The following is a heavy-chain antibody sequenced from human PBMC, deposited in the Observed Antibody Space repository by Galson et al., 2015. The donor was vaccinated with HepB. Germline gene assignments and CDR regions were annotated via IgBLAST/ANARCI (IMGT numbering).Heavy chain of an antibody. CDR2: INPSGGST. J-gene: IGHJ2*01. CDR1: GYTFTTYY. Sequence: SVKVSCKASGYTFTTYYMHWVRQAPGQGLEWMGLINPSGGSTNYAQKFQGRVTMTRDTSTSTVYMELSSLRSEDTAVYYCALRGYNYGHWYFDLWGRGTLVTVSS. CDR3: ALRGYNYGHWYFDL. V-gene: IGHV1-46*01. D-gene: IGHD5-18*01.